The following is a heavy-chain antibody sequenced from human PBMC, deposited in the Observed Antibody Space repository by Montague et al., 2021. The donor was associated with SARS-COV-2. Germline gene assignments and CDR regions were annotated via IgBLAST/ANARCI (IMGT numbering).Heavy chain of an antibody. CDR2: IYHSGST. V-gene: IGHV4-39*01. Sequence: SETLSLTCTVSGGSISGSSYYWGWIRQPPGKGLEWIGSIYHSGSTYYNPSLKSRVTISVDTSKNQFSLKLSPVTAADTAVYYCARQPVLRYFDWLSAAYGMDVWGQGTTVTVSS. D-gene: IGHD3-9*01. J-gene: IGHJ6*02. CDR1: GGSISGSSYY. CDR3: ARQPVLRYFDWLSAAYGMDV.